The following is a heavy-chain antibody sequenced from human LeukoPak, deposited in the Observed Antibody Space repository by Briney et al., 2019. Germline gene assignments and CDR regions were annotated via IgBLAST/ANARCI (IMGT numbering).Heavy chain of an antibody. Sequence: ASVKVSCKASGYTFTSYGISWVRQAPGQGLEWMGWISAYNGNTNYAQKLQDRVTMTTDTSTSTAYMELRSLRSDDTAVYYCARDRAPADFDWLLSRDAFDIWGQGTMVTVSS. CDR1: GYTFTSYG. V-gene: IGHV1-18*04. J-gene: IGHJ3*02. D-gene: IGHD3-9*01. CDR2: ISAYNGNT. CDR3: ARDRAPADFDWLLSRDAFDI.